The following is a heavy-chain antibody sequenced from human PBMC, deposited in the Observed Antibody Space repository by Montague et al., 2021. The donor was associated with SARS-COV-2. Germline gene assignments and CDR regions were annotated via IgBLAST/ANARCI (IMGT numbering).Heavy chain of an antibody. J-gene: IGHJ4*02. V-gene: IGHV4-59*01. CDR3: ARGGGYSGYDHDY. CDR1: GGSISSYH. CDR2: IYNRGST. D-gene: IGHD5-12*01. Sequence: SETLSLTCTVSGGSISSYHSCWIRQPPGKGLEWIGYIYNRGSTTYNPPPKSRVPISVDTSKNQSSLKLNSVTATDTAVDYCARGGGYSGYDHDYWGQGTLVTVSS.